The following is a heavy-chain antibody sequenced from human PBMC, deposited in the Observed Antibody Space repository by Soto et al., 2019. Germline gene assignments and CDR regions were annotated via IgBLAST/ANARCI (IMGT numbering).Heavy chain of an antibody. CDR1: GGTFSSYA. J-gene: IGHJ6*02. V-gene: IGHV1-69*13. CDR2: IIPIFGTA. D-gene: IGHD5-12*01. Sequence: VASVKVSCKASGGTFSSYAISWVRQAPGQGLEWMGGIIPIFGTANYAQKFQGRVTITADESTSTAYMELSSLRSEDTAVYYCARKGGYDTYYYYGMDVWGQGTTVTVSS. CDR3: ARKGGYDTYYYYGMDV.